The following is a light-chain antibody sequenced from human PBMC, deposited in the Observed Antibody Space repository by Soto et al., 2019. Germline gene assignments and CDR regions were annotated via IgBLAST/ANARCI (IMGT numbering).Light chain of an antibody. V-gene: IGLV2-23*02. J-gene: IGLJ1*01. Sequence: QSVLTQPASVSGSPGQSITISCTGTSSDVGSHNLVSWYQQHPGKAPKLMIYEVSKRPSGVSNRFSGSKSGNTASLTISGLQVEDEADYYCCSYAGSSTHVFGTGTKLTVL. CDR3: CSYAGSSTHV. CDR1: SSDVGSHNL. CDR2: EVS.